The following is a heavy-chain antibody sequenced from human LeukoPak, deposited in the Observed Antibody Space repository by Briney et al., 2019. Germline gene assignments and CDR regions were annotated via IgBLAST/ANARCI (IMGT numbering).Heavy chain of an antibody. D-gene: IGHD6-13*01. CDR3: ARSLPYGTTWYGRSDF. J-gene: IGHJ4*02. CDR2: IRQDGDTK. V-gene: IGHV3-7*03. CDR1: GFPFNAYW. Sequence: GGSLRLSCAASGFPFNAYWMTWVRQAPGKGLEWVANIRQDGDTKYYMDSVKGRFTISRDNAMNSLYLQMNSLRAEDTAIYYCARSLPYGTTWYGRSDFWGQGTLVTVSS.